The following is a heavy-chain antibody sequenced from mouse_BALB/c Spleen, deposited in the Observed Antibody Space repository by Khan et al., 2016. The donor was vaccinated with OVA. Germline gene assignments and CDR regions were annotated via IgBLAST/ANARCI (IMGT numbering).Heavy chain of an antibody. CDR3: AMGGRFAY. CDR1: GYTFTDYA. CDR2: ISTYYGDA. Sequence: QVRLQQSGAELVRPGVSVKISCKGSGYTFTDYAMHWVKQSHAKSLEWIGVISTYYGDADYNQKFKGKATMTVDTSSSTAYMELARLTSEDSAIFYCAMGGRFAYWGQGTLVTVTA. J-gene: IGHJ3*01. D-gene: IGHD3-3*01. V-gene: IGHV1S137*01.